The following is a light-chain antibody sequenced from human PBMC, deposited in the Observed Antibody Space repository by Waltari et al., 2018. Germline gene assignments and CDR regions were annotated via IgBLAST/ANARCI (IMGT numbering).Light chain of an antibody. Sequence: QSVLTQPPSASGTPGQRVTISCSGTYSNIGNNVVNWYQQFPGKAPKLLIYRNAQRPSGVPDRFSGSKSGSSASLAISGLQSEDEADYYCAAWDDSLNGHWVFGGGTKVTVL. CDR1: YSNIGNNV. CDR2: RNA. V-gene: IGLV1-44*01. J-gene: IGLJ3*02. CDR3: AAWDDSLNGHWV.